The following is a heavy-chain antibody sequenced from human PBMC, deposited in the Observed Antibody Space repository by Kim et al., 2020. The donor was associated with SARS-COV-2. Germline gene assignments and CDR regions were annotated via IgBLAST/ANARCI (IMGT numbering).Heavy chain of an antibody. V-gene: IGHV3-30*04. Sequence: GGSLRLSCAASGFTFSSYAMHWVRQAPGKGLEWVAVISYDGSNKYYADSVKGRFTISRDNSKNTLYLQMNSLRAEDTAVYYCARSGATLAFDIWGQGTMVTVSS. D-gene: IGHD1-26*01. J-gene: IGHJ3*02. CDR2: ISYDGSNK. CDR1: GFTFSSYA. CDR3: ARSGATLAFDI.